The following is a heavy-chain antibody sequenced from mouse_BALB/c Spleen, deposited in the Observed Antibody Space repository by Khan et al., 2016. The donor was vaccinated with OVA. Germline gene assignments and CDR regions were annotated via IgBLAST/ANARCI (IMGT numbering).Heavy chain of an antibody. CDR3: TRRNWDVAWFAY. Sequence: VQLKESGTVLARPGASVKMSCKASGYTFTSYWMHWVKQRPGQGLEWIGDIYPGNTDTNYNQKFKGKAKLTAVTSTSTAYMELRSLTNEDAAVYYCTRRNWDVAWFAYWGQGTLGTVSA. CDR1: GYTFTSYW. D-gene: IGHD4-1*01. CDR2: IYPGNTDT. V-gene: IGHV1-5*01. J-gene: IGHJ3*01.